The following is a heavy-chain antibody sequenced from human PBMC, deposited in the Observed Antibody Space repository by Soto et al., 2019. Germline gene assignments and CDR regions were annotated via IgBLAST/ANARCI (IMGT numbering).Heavy chain of an antibody. J-gene: IGHJ4*02. CDR2: INHSGST. D-gene: IGHD2-2*01. Sequence: PSETLSLTCAVQGGSFSGYIWTWIRQPPGKGLQWIGQINHSGSTYYNPSLKSRVTISIDTSKNQFSLKLSSVTAADTAVYYCARVPDYWGQGILVTVSS. V-gene: IGHV4-34*01. CDR1: GGSFSGYI. CDR3: ARVPDY.